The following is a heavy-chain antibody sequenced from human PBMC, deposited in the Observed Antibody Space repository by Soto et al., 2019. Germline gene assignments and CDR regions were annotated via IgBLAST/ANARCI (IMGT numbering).Heavy chain of an antibody. CDR3: SGCSGGACYKNYGMDV. J-gene: IGHJ6*02. D-gene: IGHD2-15*01. V-gene: IGHV3-21*06. Sequence: EVHLVESGGGLVKPGGSLRLSCAVSGFTFSSCTMNWVRQAPGKGLEWVSSISPSSGHINYADSVKGRFTISRDNAKNSLFLQKTSLRGEDTAVYYCSGCSGGACYKNYGMDVWGQGTTVTVSS. CDR1: GFTFSSCT. CDR2: ISPSSGHI.